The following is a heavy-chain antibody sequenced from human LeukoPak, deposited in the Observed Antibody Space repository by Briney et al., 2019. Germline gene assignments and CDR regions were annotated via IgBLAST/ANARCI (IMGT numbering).Heavy chain of an antibody. J-gene: IGHJ4*02. CDR2: VYHTGST. D-gene: IGHD3-10*01. V-gene: IGHV4-38-2*01. CDR3: ARAGWIITSGIDY. CDR1: GYSISRGYY. Sequence: SETLSLTCAVSGYSISRGYYWALIRQPPGKGLEWIGTVYHTGSTYYNPSLDSRVTISVDTSKNEFSLNLKSVTAADTAVYYCARAGWIITSGIDYWGRGALVTVSS.